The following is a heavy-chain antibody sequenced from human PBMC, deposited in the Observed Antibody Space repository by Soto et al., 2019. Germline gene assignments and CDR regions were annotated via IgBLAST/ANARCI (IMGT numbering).Heavy chain of an antibody. CDR3: ARGSARPGIAVAGRYYFDY. D-gene: IGHD6-19*01. CDR2: INHSGST. Sequence: SETLSLTCAVYGGSFIGYYWSWIRQPPGKGLEWIGEINHSGSTNYNPSLKSRVTISVDTSKNQFSLKLSSVTAADTAVYYCARGSARPGIAVAGRYYFDYWGQGTLVTVSS. CDR1: GGSFIGYY. J-gene: IGHJ4*02. V-gene: IGHV4-34*01.